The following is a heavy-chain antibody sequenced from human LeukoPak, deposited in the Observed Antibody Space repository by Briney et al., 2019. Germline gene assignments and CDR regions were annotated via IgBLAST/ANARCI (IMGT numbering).Heavy chain of an antibody. CDR1: GFTFSRNG. Sequence: GGTLRLSCAASGFTFSRNGMTWVRQAPGKGLEWVSAISGSGGNTYYADSVKGRFTISRDNAKNSLYLQMNSLRAEDTAVYYCARYRMDILTGYSFDYFDYWGQGTLVTVSS. CDR2: ISGSGGNT. CDR3: ARYRMDILTGYSFDYFDY. D-gene: IGHD3-9*01. V-gene: IGHV3-21*01. J-gene: IGHJ4*02.